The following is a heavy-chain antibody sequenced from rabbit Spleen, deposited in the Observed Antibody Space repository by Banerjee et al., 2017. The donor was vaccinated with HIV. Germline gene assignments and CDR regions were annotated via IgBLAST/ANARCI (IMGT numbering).Heavy chain of an antibody. CDR1: GFAFSNYNF. Sequence: GESGGGLVQPGASPTLTCTASGFAFSNYNFMCWVRPAPGKGLEWIACIDSGSRDFTYYASWAKGRFTISKTSSTTVTLQMTSLTVADTATYFCARDTGSSFSTYGMDLWGPGTLVTVS. V-gene: IGHV1S40*01. CDR2: IDSGSRDFT. CDR3: ARDTGSSFSTYGMDL. J-gene: IGHJ6*01. D-gene: IGHD8-1*01.